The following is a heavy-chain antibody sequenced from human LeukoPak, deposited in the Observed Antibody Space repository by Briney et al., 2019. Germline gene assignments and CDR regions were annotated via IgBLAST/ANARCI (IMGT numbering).Heavy chain of an antibody. CDR1: GFTFSRYW. D-gene: IGHD2-15*01. J-gene: IGHJ6*04. CDR2: INQEGSEK. V-gene: IGHV3-7*03. CDR3: ARERTRCFKTNVCYYGMDV. Sequence: GGSLRLSCVASGFTFSRYWMSWVRQPAGRGGDGVANINQEGSEKYYVDSVKGRFTISRDNAKNSLYLQMNSLRAEDTAVYYCARERTRCFKTNVCYYGMDVWGKGTTVTVSS.